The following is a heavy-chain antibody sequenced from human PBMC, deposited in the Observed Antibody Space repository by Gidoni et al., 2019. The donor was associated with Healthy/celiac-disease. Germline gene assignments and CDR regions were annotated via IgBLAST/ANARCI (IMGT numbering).Heavy chain of an antibody. CDR1: GGPISSGSYY. V-gene: IGHV4-61*02. Sequence: QVQLQESGPGLVKPSQTLSLTCTVSGGPISSGSYYWSWIRQPAGKGLEWIGRIYTSGSTSYNPSLKSRVTISVDTSKNQFSLKLSSVTAADTAVYYCARGGSGGSDYWGQGTLVTVSS. J-gene: IGHJ4*02. CDR2: IYTSGST. CDR3: ARGGSGGSDY. D-gene: IGHD2-15*01.